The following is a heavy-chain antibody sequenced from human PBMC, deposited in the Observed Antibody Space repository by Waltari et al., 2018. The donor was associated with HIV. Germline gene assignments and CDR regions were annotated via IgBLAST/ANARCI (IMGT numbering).Heavy chain of an antibody. D-gene: IGHD2-2*01. J-gene: IGHJ5*02. CDR3: ARSRSTSPTWFDP. CDR2: IYHSGST. V-gene: IGHV4-30-2*01. CDR1: GDSISSAGYS. Sequence: QLQLQESGSGLVKPSQTLSLTCAVSGDSISSAGYSWSWIRQPPGKGLEWLGYIYHSGSTFYNPSIKSRFIISINKSKNQFSLKLNSVTAADTAVYYCARSRSTSPTWFDPWGQGILVTVSS.